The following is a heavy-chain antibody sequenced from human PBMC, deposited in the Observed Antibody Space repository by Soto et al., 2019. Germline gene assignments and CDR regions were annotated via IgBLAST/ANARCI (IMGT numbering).Heavy chain of an antibody. J-gene: IGHJ3*02. CDR3: ARGHRTRCTNGVCHRSRSPDAFDI. D-gene: IGHD2-8*01. V-gene: IGHV4-31*03. Sequence: SETLSLTCTVSGGSISSGGYYWSWIRQHPGKGLEWIGFINHSGSTYYNPSLKGRVTISVDTSKNQFSLKLSSVTAADTAVYYCARGHRTRCTNGVCHRSRSPDAFDIWGQGTMVTVSS. CDR2: INHSGST. CDR1: GGSISSGGYY.